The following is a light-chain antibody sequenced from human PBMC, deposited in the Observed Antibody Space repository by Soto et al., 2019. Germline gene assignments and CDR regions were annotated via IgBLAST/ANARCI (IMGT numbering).Light chain of an antibody. CDR1: TGAVTTDHF. V-gene: IGLV7-46*01. J-gene: IGLJ3*02. CDR2: DTN. Sequence: QSVVTQEPSLTVSPGGTVTLTCGSSTGAVTTDHFPYWFQQKPGQAPRTLIYDTNNKYSWTPARFPGSLLGDKAALTLSGAQPEDEADYYCLLTYSGARVFGGGTKLTVL. CDR3: LLTYSGARV.